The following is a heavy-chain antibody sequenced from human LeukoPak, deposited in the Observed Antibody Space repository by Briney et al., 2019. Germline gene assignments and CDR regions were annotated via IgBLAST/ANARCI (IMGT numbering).Heavy chain of an antibody. D-gene: IGHD3-22*01. J-gene: IGHJ3*02. CDR1: GYTFTGYY. V-gene: IGHV1-2*02. CDR2: INPNSGGT. Sequence: ASVKASCKASGYTFTGYYMHWVRQAPGQGLEWMGWINPNSGGTNYAQKFQGRVTMTRDTSISTAYMELSRLRSDDTAVYYCAKNDYYDSSGYYYIYAFDIWGQGTMVTVSS. CDR3: AKNDYYDSSGYYYIYAFDI.